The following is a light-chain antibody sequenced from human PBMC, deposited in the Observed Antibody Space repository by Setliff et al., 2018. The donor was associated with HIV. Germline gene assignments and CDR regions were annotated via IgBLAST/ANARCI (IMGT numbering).Light chain of an antibody. CDR2: EVS. CDR3: SSYTSSITYV. V-gene: IGLV2-14*01. CDR1: GSDVGGYNY. J-gene: IGLJ1*01. Sequence: QSALTQPASVSGSPGQSITISCTGTGSDVGGYNYVSWYQQHPGKAPKLMIYEVSNRPSGVSNRFSGSKSGNTASLTISGLQAEDEADYYCSSYTSSITYVFGTGTKVTV.